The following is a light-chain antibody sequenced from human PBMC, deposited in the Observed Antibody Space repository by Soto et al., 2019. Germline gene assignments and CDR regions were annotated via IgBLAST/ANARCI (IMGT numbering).Light chain of an antibody. CDR3: QQHTNTNNQWM. V-gene: IGKV1-5*01. CDR1: QTISPW. Sequence: DIEVPSSPLTLSASVVSLVPITVLSIQTISPWMSWYQQTPGKAPTLLVSDASTLQSGVASRFSGSGSGTEFTLIISGLQTDDSATYYCQQHTNTNNQWMFGKGNKGEI. CDR2: DAS. J-gene: IGKJ2*01.